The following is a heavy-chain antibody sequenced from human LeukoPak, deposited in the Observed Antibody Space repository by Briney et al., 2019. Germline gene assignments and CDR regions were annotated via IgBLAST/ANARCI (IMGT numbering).Heavy chain of an antibody. Sequence: SGPTLVKPTQTLTLTCTVSGFSLSTSGVGVGWIRQPPGNALEWLSLIYWDDDKRYSPSLESRLTITKDTSNNQVVLTMTNMDPVDTGTYYCAHRHGVGSDTFDFWGQGTTVTVSS. J-gene: IGHJ3*01. CDR1: GFSLSTSGVG. CDR2: IYWDDDK. D-gene: IGHD1-26*01. CDR3: AHRHGVGSDTFDF. V-gene: IGHV2-5*02.